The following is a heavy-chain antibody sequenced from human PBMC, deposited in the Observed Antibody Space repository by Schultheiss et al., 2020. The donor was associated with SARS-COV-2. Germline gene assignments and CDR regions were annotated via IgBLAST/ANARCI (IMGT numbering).Heavy chain of an antibody. CDR1: GGSISSYY. D-gene: IGHD6-6*01. J-gene: IGHJ4*02. V-gene: IGHV4-59*01. Sequence: SQTLSLTCTVSGGSISSYYWSWIRQPPGKGLEWIGYIYYSGSTNYNPSLKSRVTISVDTSKNQFSLKLSSVTAADTAVYYCARVIRSSRHIDYWGQGTLVT. CDR3: ARVIRSSRHIDY. CDR2: IYYSGST.